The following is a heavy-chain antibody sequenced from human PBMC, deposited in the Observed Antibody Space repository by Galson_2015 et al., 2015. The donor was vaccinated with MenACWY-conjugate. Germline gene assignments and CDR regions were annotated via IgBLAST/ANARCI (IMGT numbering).Heavy chain of an antibody. CDR2: IIPILGIT. J-gene: IGHJ6*02. V-gene: IGHV1-69*04. CDR3: ARDIVTTLNPIEYSYHAMDV. D-gene: IGHD5-12*01. CDR1: GGTFSSYS. Sequence: SVKVSCKASGGTFSSYSLNWVRQAPGQGLEWMGRIIPILGITNYAQKFLGRVTITADKSTNTAYMELSSLGSEDTAVYHCARDIVTTLNPIEYSYHAMDVWGQGTTVTVSS.